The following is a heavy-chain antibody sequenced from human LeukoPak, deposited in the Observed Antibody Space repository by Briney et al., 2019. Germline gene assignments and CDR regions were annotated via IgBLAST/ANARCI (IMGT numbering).Heavy chain of an antibody. CDR2: IKQDGSEK. Sequence: PGGSLRLSCAASGFTFSSYWMSWVRQAPGKGLEWVANIKQDGSEKYYVDSVKGRFTISRDNDKNSLYLQMNSLRAEDTAVYYCAREGGRYCSSTSCPFDYWGQGTLVTVSS. CDR3: AREGGRYCSSTSCPFDY. D-gene: IGHD2-2*01. J-gene: IGHJ4*02. CDR1: GFTFSSYW. V-gene: IGHV3-7*01.